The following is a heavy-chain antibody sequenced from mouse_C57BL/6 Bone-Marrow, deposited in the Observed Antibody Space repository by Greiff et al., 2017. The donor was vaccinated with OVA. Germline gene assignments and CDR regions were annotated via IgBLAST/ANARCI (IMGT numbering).Heavy chain of an antibody. D-gene: IGHD1-1*01. CDR1: GYTFTDYY. J-gene: IGHJ4*01. Sequence: EVQLQQSGPVLVKPGASVKMSCKASGYTFTDYYMNWVKQSHGKSLEWIGVINPYNGGTIYNQKFKGKATLTVDKSSSTAYMELNSLTSEDSAVYYCASGSYYYGSSGTDYYAMDYWGQGTSVTVSS. CDR3: ASGSYYYGSSGTDYYAMDY. V-gene: IGHV1-19*01. CDR2: INPYNGGT.